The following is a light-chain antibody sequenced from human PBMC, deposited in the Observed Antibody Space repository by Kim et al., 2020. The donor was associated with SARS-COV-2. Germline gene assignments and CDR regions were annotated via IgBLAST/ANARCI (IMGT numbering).Light chain of an antibody. Sequence: ATINYKSSQSVLYSSNNQNYLAWYQQKPGQPPKLLIYWASTREYGVPDRFSGSGSGTDFTLTISSLQAEDVAVYYCQQYYSTPYTFGQGTKLEI. J-gene: IGKJ2*01. CDR1: QSVLYSSNNQNY. CDR2: WAS. V-gene: IGKV4-1*01. CDR3: QQYYSTPYT.